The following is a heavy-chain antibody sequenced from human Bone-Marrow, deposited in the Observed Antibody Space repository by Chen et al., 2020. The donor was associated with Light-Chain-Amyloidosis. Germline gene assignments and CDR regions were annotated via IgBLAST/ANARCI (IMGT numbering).Heavy chain of an antibody. D-gene: IGHD2-21*01. V-gene: IGHV3-23*01. J-gene: IGHJ6*02. CDR2: ISGSGGST. Sequence: EVQLLESGGGLVQPGGSLRLSCAASGFTFSSYAMSWVRQAPGKGLEWVSGISGSGGSTYYADSVKGRFTISRDNPKNTLYLQMNSLRAEDTAVYYCAKRPPYPSIYGMDVWGQGTTVTVSS. CDR3: AKRPPYPSIYGMDV. CDR1: GFTFSSYA.